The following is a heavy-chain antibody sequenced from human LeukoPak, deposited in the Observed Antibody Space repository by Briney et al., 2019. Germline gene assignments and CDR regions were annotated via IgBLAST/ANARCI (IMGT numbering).Heavy chain of an antibody. D-gene: IGHD3-3*01. J-gene: IGHJ5*02. Sequence: PSETLSLTCAVYGGSFSGYYWSWIRQPPGKGLEWIGEINHSGSTNYNPSLKSRVTISVDTSKNQFSLKLSSVTAADTAVYYYARGPFWSGYFPRPTNWFDPWGQGTLVTVSS. CDR3: ARGPFWSGYFPRPTNWFDP. V-gene: IGHV4-34*01. CDR2: INHSGST. CDR1: GGSFSGYY.